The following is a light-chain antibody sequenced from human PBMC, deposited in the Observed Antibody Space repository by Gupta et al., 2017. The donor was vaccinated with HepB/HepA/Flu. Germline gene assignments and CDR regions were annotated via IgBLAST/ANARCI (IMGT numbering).Light chain of an antibody. CDR3: SAWDDSLNGHWL. CDR1: NSNIGSNT. CDR2: INN. V-gene: IGLV1-44*01. J-gene: IGLJ2*01. Sequence: ALTQPPSASGSAGQPVTIACSGSNSNIGSNTVNWYQQVPGTAPKLLIYINNRRPSGVPDRFSGSKSGTSASLAISGLQSDDEADYYCSAWDDSLNGHWLFGGGTRLAVL.